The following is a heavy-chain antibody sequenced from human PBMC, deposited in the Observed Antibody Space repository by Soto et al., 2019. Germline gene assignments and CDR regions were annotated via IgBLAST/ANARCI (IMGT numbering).Heavy chain of an antibody. Sequence: QVQLMQSGAEVKKPGASVRDSCKAAGYTFTDYYIHWVRQAPGQGLEWVGWIRPNSGNTNYAQKFQGRVTMTRDTSISTAYMDLSRLTSDDTAVYYCGRGVSGTFGGNWVDPWGQGTLVTVSS. V-gene: IGHV1-2*02. D-gene: IGHD1-26*01. CDR2: IRPNSGNT. CDR1: GYTFTDYY. J-gene: IGHJ5*02. CDR3: GRGVSGTFGGNWVDP.